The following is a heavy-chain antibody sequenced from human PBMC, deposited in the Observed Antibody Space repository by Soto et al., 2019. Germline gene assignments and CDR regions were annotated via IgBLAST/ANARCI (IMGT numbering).Heavy chain of an antibody. CDR2: IIPIFGTA. D-gene: IGHD2-15*01. V-gene: IGHV1-69*06. Sequence: SVKVSCKASGGTFSSYAISWVRQAPGQGLEWMGGIIPIFGTANYAQKFQGRVTITADKSTSTAYMELSSLTSEDTAVYYCASSVVVLVAANGAFDIWGQGTMVTV. J-gene: IGHJ3*02. CDR3: ASSVVVLVAANGAFDI. CDR1: GGTFSSYA.